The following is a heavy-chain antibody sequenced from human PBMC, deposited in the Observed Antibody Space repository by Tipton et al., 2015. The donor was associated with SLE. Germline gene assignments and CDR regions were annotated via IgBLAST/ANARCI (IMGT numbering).Heavy chain of an antibody. J-gene: IGHJ4*02. CDR3: ARLGGWSGPYYFDY. CDR1: GGSISSHY. CDR2: IYYSGST. Sequence: TLSLTCTVSGGSISSHYWSWIRQPPGKGLEWIGYIYYSGSTNYNPSLKSRVTISVDTSKNQFSLKLSSVTAADTAVYYCARLGGWSGPYYFDYWGQGTLVTVSS. V-gene: IGHV4-59*11. D-gene: IGHD3-3*01.